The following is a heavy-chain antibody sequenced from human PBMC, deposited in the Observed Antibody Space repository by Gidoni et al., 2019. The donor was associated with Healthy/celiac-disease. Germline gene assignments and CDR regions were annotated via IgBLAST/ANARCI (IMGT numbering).Heavy chain of an antibody. D-gene: IGHD6-19*01. CDR2: IYYCGST. Sequence: QLQLQESGPGLVKTSETLSRTCTVSGGSLSSSSYYWGWIRQPPGKGLEWIGSIYYCGSTYYNPSLKSRVTISVDTSKNQFSLKLSSVTAADTAVYYCASHGSSGWYYFDYWGQGTLVTVSS. J-gene: IGHJ4*02. V-gene: IGHV4-39*01. CDR1: GGSLSSSSYY. CDR3: ASHGSSGWYYFDY.